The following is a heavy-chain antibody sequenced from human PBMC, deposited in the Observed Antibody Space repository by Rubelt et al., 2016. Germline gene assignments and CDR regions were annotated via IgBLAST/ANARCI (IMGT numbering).Heavy chain of an antibody. CDR1: GFTFSSYW. D-gene: IGHD3-9*01. CDR2: IKQDGSEK. Sequence: EVQLVESGGGLIQPGGSLRLSCAASGFTFSSYWMSWVRQAPGKGLEWVANIKQDGSEKYYVDSVKGRFTICRDHSKNVLYLQMNSLSAEDTGVYDCAKLTPDWGQGILVTVSS. J-gene: IGHJ4*02. CDR3: AKLTPD. V-gene: IGHV3-7*03.